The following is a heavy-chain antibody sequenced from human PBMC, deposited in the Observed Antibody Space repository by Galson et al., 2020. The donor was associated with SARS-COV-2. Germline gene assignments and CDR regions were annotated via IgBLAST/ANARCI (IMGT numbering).Heavy chain of an antibody. CDR3: ARGTTVAGTANFDC. CDR1: GYTFTNYY. J-gene: IGHJ4*02. Sequence: ASVKVSCKASGYTFTNYYMHWVRQAPGQGLEWMGIINTSGGSTSYAQKLQGRVTMTGETSTSTVYMELNSLRSEDTAVYYCARGTTVAGTANFDCWGQGTLVTVSS. D-gene: IGHD6-19*01. V-gene: IGHV1-46*01. CDR2: INTSGGST.